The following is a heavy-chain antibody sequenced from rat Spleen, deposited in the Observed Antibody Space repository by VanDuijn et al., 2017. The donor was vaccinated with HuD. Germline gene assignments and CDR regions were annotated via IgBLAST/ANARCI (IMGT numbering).Heavy chain of an antibody. CDR3: ARGDYSSPRGGY. V-gene: IGHV3-3*01. CDR2: INSAGSA. Sequence: EVQLQESGPGLVKPSQSLSLTCSVTGYSITSGYGWSWIRKFPGNKLEWMGYINSAGSANYNPPLKSQISITRDTSKNQFFLQLTSVTTEDTATYSCARGDYSSPRGGYWGQGVMVTVSS. CDR1: GYSITSGYG. D-gene: IGHD1-2*01. J-gene: IGHJ2*01.